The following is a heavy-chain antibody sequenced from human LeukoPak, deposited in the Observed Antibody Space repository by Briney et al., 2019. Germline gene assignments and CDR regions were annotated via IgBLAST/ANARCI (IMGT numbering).Heavy chain of an antibody. CDR1: GGSISSYY. V-gene: IGHV4-4*07. Sequence: SETLSLTCTVSGGSISSYYWSWIRQPAGKGLEWIGRIYTSGSTNYNPSLKSRVTMSVDTSKNQFSLKLSSVTAADTAVYYCARELGYCSSTSCPKPYYYYMDVWGKGTTVTISS. J-gene: IGHJ6*03. CDR3: ARELGYCSSTSCPKPYYYYMDV. D-gene: IGHD2-2*01. CDR2: IYTSGST.